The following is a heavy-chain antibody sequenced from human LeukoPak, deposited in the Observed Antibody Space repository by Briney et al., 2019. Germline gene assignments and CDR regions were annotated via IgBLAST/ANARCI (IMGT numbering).Heavy chain of an antibody. V-gene: IGHV3-30*01. J-gene: IGHJ3*02. D-gene: IGHD3-10*01. CDR1: GFTFCSYT. CDR2: IALAGRNK. CDR3: ARSSRRGAITMVRGVANRGAFDI. Sequence: GGSLRLSCAASGFTFCSYTMNSVGGPRGQGRGGVALIALAGRNKSSADTVTGRFTISKDNSKNTLYMQMNSLRAEDTALYYCARSSRRGAITMVRGVANRGAFDIWGQGTMVTVSS.